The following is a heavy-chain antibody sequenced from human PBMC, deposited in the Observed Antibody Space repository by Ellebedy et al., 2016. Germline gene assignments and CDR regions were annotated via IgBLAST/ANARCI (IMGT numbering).Heavy chain of an antibody. D-gene: IGHD1-1*01. CDR2: VFHTGTT. CDR1: GGSVSSAY. V-gene: IGHV4-59*02. Sequence: GSLRLSCNVSGGSVSSAYWNWIRRPPGKGLEWIGYVFHTGTTNYSPSLKSRVTMSVDTSKSQFSLGLTSVTAAETAVYYCAKWNGDWNAYDVWGQGTMVTVSS. J-gene: IGHJ3*01. CDR3: AKWNGDWNAYDV.